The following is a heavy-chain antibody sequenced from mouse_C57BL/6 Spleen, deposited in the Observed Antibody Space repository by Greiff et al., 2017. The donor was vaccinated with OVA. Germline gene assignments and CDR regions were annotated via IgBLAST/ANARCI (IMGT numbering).Heavy chain of an antibody. CDR3: ARVDYGSSHYAMDY. Sequence: EVQLQESGPGLVKPSQSLSLTCSVTGYSITSGYYWNWIRQFPGNKLEWMGYISYDGSNNYNPSLKNRISITRDTSKNQFFLKLNSVTTEDTATYYCARVDYGSSHYAMDYWGQGTSVTVSS. V-gene: IGHV3-6*01. CDR2: ISYDGSN. J-gene: IGHJ4*01. CDR1: GYSITSGYY. D-gene: IGHD1-1*01.